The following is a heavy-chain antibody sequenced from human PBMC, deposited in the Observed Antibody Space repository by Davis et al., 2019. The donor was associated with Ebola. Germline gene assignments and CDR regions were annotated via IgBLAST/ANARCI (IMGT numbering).Heavy chain of an antibody. D-gene: IGHD4-17*01. CDR1: GGTFSSYA. Sequence: AASVKVSCKASGGTFSSYAISWVRQAPGQGLEWMGGIIPIFGTANYAQKFQGRVTITADESTSTAYMELSSLRAEDTAVYYCARETDYNTVTTGHYYYGMDVWGQGTTVTVSS. CDR2: IIPIFGTA. J-gene: IGHJ6*02. CDR3: ARETDYNTVTTGHYYYGMDV. V-gene: IGHV1-69*13.